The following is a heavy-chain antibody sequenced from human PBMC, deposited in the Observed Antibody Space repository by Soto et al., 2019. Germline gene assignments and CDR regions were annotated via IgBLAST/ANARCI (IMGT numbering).Heavy chain of an antibody. CDR2: IYYSGST. V-gene: IGHV4-31*03. J-gene: IGHJ4*02. CDR3: ARVFTPSRVVVPAASTQAFDY. Sequence: QVQLQESGPGLVKPSQTLSLTCTVSGGSISSGGYYWSWIRQHPGKGLEWIGYIYYSGSTYYNPSLKSRVTISVDTSKNQFSLKLSSVTAADTAVYYCARVFTPSRVVVPAASTQAFDYWGQGTLVTVSS. CDR1: GGSISSGGYY. D-gene: IGHD2-2*01.